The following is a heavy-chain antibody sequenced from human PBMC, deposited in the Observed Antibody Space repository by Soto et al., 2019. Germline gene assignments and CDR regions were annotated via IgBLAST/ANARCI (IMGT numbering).Heavy chain of an antibody. CDR2: SNHSGST. CDR1: GGSFSGYY. D-gene: IGHD2-15*01. J-gene: IGHJ6*03. V-gene: IGHV4-34*01. CDR3: ARGWGYCSGGSCYKDYYYYMDV. Sequence: QVQLQQWGAGLLKPSETLSLTCAVYGGSFSGYYWSWIRQPPGKGLEWIGESNHSGSTNYNPSLKSRVTISVDTSKNQFSLKLSSVTAADTAVYYCARGWGYCSGGSCYKDYYYYMDVWGKGTTVTVSS.